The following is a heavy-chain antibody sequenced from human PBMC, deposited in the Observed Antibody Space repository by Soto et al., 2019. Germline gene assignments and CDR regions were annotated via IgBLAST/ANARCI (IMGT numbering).Heavy chain of an antibody. V-gene: IGHV4-34*01. J-gene: IGHJ4*02. D-gene: IGHD2-15*01. CDR3: ARLVVVAPVANV. Sequence: PSETLSLTCAVYGGSFSGYYWSWVRQSPRKGLEWIGEINHSGSTNYNPSLKSRLTISVDTSKNQFSLKLSSVTAADTAVYYCARLVVVAPVANVWGQGALVTVS. CDR2: INHSGST. CDR1: GGSFSGYY.